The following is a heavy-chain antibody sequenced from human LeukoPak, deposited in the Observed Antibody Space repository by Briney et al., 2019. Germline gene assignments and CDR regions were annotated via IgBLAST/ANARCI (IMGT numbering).Heavy chain of an antibody. Sequence: SETLSLTCTVSGGFVSSGSYYWSWVRQPPGKGLEWIGYIFYSGSTNYNPSLKSRVTISVDTSNNQFSLKLSSVTAADTAVYYCARVRYDSSLWGQGTLVTVSS. CDR3: ARVRYDSSL. CDR2: IFYSGST. CDR1: GGFVSSGSYY. D-gene: IGHD3-22*01. V-gene: IGHV4-61*01. J-gene: IGHJ4*02.